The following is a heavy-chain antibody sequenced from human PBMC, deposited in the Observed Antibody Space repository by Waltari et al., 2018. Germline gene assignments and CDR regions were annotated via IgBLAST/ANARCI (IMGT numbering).Heavy chain of an antibody. CDR1: GDSISGTYW. D-gene: IGHD2-15*01. CDR3: ARDRGRGLYLDS. J-gene: IGHJ4*01. Sequence: VKPSGTLSVTCAVSGDSISGTYWWSWVRQPPGKGLEWIGQIHGSGRSNYNPSLESRVTVSIDTSNNHFSLKVTSATAADTAVYYCARDRGRGLYLDSWG. V-gene: IGHV4-4*02. CDR2: IHGSGRS.